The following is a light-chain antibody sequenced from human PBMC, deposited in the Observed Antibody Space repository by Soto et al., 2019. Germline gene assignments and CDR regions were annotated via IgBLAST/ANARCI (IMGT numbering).Light chain of an antibody. J-gene: IGLJ1*01. CDR3: CSYAGSYTWV. CDR2: DVS. Sequence: QSALTQPRSVSGSPGQSVTISCTGTSCDVGGYNFVSWYQQHPDKAPKLMIYDVSKRPSGVPDRFSGSKSANTASLTISGLQAEDEADYYCCSYAGSYTWVFGTGTKLTVL. CDR1: SCDVGGYNF. V-gene: IGLV2-11*01.